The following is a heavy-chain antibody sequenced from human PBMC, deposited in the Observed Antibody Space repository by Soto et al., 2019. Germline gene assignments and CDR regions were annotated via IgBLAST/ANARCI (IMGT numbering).Heavy chain of an antibody. D-gene: IGHD6-6*01. CDR1: GGTFRSYA. CDR2: IIPMFGTL. Sequence: QVQLVQSGAEVKKPGSSVRVSCTDSGGTFRSYAITWVRQAPGQGLEWMGWIIPMFGTLNYAQNFRGRVTITADESTSTVYMELTRLRSDDTAVYYCVPLHPPTKIGRPGVDVWGQGTTVTVSS. CDR3: VPLHPPTKIGRPGVDV. V-gene: IGHV1-69*01. J-gene: IGHJ6*02.